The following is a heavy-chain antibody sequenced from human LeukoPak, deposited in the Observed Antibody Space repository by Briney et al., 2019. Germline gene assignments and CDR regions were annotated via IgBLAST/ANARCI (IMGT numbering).Heavy chain of an antibody. CDR3: ARDGYCSGGSCYSFPNWFDP. V-gene: IGHV1-18*01. J-gene: IGHJ5*02. Sequence: SVKVSCKASGYTFTSYGISWVRQAPGQGLEWMGWISAYNGNTNYAQKLQGRVTMTTDTSTSTAYMELRSLRSDDTAVYYCARDGYCSGGSCYSFPNWFDPWGQGTLVTVSS. CDR1: GYTFTSYG. D-gene: IGHD2-15*01. CDR2: ISAYNGNT.